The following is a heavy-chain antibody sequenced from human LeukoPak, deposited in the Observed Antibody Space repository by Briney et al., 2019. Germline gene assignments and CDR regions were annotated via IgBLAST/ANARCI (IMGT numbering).Heavy chain of an antibody. CDR2: IYYSGST. Sequence: SETLSLTCTVSGGSISSYYWSWIRQPPGKGLEWIGYIYYSGSTNYNPSLKSRVTISVDTSKNQFSLKLSSVTAADTAVYYCAREGDGIPYYFDYWGQGTLVTVSS. CDR1: GGSISSYY. CDR3: AREGDGIPYYFDY. D-gene: IGHD5-24*01. J-gene: IGHJ4*02. V-gene: IGHV4-59*01.